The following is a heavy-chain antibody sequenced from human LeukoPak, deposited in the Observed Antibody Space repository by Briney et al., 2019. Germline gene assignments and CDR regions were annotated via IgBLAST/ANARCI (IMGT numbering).Heavy chain of an antibody. Sequence: AAETLSLTCALYGGSFRGYYWSWTRQPPGKGLEWIGEINHSGSTNYNPSLKSRVTISVDTTKNQFSLKLSSVTAADTAVYYCARIAVVTAMESQYWYFDLGGRGTLVTVSS. D-gene: IGHD2-21*02. J-gene: IGHJ2*01. V-gene: IGHV4-34*01. CDR2: INHSGST. CDR3: ARIAVVTAMESQYWYFDL. CDR1: GGSFRGYY.